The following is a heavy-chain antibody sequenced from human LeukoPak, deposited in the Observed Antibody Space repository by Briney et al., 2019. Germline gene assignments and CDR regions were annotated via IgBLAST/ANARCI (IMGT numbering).Heavy chain of an antibody. Sequence: PGGSLRLSCAASGFTFSSYGMHWVRQAPGKGLEWVALISYDGSHTYYADSVKGRFTISRDNSKNTLYLQMNRLRAEDTAVYYCAKGSRGSCSRTYCYPFDYWGQGTLVTVSS. CDR2: ISYDGSHT. CDR3: AKGSRGSCSRTYCYPFDY. CDR1: GFTFSSYG. D-gene: IGHD2-2*01. J-gene: IGHJ4*02. V-gene: IGHV3-30*18.